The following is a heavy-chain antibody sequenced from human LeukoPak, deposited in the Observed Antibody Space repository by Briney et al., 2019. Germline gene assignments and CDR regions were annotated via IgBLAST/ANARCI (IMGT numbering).Heavy chain of an antibody. J-gene: IGHJ6*03. Sequence: SVKVSCKASGGTFSSYAISWVRQAPGQGLEWMGGIIPIFGTANYAQKFQGRVTITAGESTSTAYMELSSLRSEDTAVYYCARAGGIAAAGTYYYYYYYMDVWGKGTTVTVSS. CDR3: ARAGGIAAAGTYYYYYYYMDV. CDR1: GGTFSSYA. CDR2: IIPIFGTA. V-gene: IGHV1-69*13. D-gene: IGHD6-13*01.